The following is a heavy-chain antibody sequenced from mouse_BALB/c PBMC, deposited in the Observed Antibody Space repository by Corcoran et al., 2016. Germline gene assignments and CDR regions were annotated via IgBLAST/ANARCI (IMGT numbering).Heavy chain of an antibody. CDR1: GYTFTNYG. Sequence: QSQLVQSGPELKKPGETVKISCKASGYTFTNYGMNWVKQAPGKGLKWMGWINTYTGEPTYADDFKGRFAFSLETSASTAYLQINNLKNEDMATYFCASSYYAMDYWGQGTSVTVSS. CDR3: ASSYYAMDY. V-gene: IGHV9-1*02. J-gene: IGHJ4*01. CDR2: INTYTGEP.